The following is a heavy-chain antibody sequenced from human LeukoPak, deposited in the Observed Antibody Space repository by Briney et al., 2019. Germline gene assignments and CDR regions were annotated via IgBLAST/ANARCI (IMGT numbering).Heavy chain of an antibody. CDR1: GFTFSSYG. Sequence: GGTLRLSCAASGFTFSSYGMGWVRQAPGKGLEWVSAISGSGGSTYYADSVKGRFTISRDNSKNTLYLQMNSLRAEDTAVYYCAKAFGSGYYVAFDYWGQGTLVTVSS. CDR3: AKAFGSGYYVAFDY. CDR2: ISGSGGST. D-gene: IGHD3-22*01. V-gene: IGHV3-23*01. J-gene: IGHJ4*02.